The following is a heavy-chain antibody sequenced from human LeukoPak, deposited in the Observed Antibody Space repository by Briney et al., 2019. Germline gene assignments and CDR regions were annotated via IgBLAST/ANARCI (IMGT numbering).Heavy chain of an antibody. CDR2: IYYSGST. D-gene: IGHD2-15*01. V-gene: IGHV4-39*01. CDR1: GGSLSSSSYY. CDR3: AKPRSGPRLRLIDY. Sequence: SETLSLTCTVSGGSLSSSSYYWGWIRQPPGKGLEWIGSIYYSGSTYYNVSLKGRVTISVDTSKNQFSLKLSSVTAADTAVFCWAKPRSGPRLRLIDYWGQGTLVTVSS. J-gene: IGHJ4*02.